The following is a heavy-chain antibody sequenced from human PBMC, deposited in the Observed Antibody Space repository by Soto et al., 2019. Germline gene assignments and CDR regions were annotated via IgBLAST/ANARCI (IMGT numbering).Heavy chain of an antibody. CDR1: GYTFTSYY. V-gene: IGHV1-46*01. J-gene: IGHJ5*02. Sequence: ASVKVSCKASGYTFTSYYMHWVRQAPGQGLELMGIINPSGGSTSYAQKFQGRVTMTRDTSTSTVYMELSSLRSEDTAAYYCARGLPYYDFWSGYYTGWFDPWGQGTLVTVYS. CDR2: INPSGGST. CDR3: ARGLPYYDFWSGYYTGWFDP. D-gene: IGHD3-3*01.